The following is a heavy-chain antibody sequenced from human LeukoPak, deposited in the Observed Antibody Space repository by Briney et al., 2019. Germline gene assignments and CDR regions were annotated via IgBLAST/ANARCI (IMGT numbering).Heavy chain of an antibody. CDR2: IYTSGST. CDR3: AKQSLYGDYDY. D-gene: IGHD4-17*01. J-gene: IGHJ4*02. CDR1: GDSISTCY. Sequence: PSETLSLTCTVSGDSISTCYWSWIRQPAGKRLEWIGRIYTSGSTNYNPSLKSRVTMSVDTSKNQFSLKLSSVTAADTAVYYCAKQSLYGDYDYWGQGTLVTVSS. V-gene: IGHV4-4*07.